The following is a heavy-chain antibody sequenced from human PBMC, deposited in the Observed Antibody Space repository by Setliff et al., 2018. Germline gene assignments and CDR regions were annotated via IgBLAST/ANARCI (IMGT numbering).Heavy chain of an antibody. J-gene: IGHJ4*02. Sequence: SETLSLTCTVSGGSISTTDYYWGWIHQPPGKGLEWIGCVYYSGNTYYSPSLKSRVTMFVDTSKNQFSLMLYSVTAADTAIYYCARYDSSGYSENYYFDYWGQGTQVTVSS. CDR3: ARYDSSGYSENYYFDY. CDR2: VYYSGNT. D-gene: IGHD3-22*01. CDR1: GGSISTTDYY. V-gene: IGHV4-39*07.